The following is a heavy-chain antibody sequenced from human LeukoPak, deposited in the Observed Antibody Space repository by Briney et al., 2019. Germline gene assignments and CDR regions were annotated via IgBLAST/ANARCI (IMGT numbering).Heavy chain of an antibody. J-gene: IGHJ4*02. CDR2: IYYSGST. Sequence: SETLSLTCTVSGGSISSGDYYWSWIRQPPGKGLEWIGFIYYSGSTYYNPSLKSRVTISVDTSKNQFSLKLSSVTAADTAVYYCARASLSLYYFDYWGQGTLVTVSS. CDR1: GGSISSGDYY. D-gene: IGHD1-26*01. CDR3: ARASLSLYYFDY. V-gene: IGHV4-30-4*01.